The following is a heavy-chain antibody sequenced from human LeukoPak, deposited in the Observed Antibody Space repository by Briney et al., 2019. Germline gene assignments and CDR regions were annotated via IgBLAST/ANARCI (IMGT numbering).Heavy chain of an antibody. CDR1: GFPFSSYE. Sequence: PGGSLRLSCAASGFPFSSYEINWVRQAPGKGLEWVSYISSSGSTIYYADSVKGRFTISRDNAKNSLYLQMNSLRAEDAAVYYCAREASYYESSPGWFDPWGQGTLVTVSS. CDR2: ISSSGSTI. CDR3: AREASYYESSPGWFDP. J-gene: IGHJ5*02. D-gene: IGHD1-26*01. V-gene: IGHV3-48*03.